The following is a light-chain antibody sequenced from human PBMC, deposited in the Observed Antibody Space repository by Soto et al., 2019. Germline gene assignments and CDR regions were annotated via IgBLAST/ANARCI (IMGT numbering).Light chain of an antibody. CDR1: SSDVGGYNY. V-gene: IGLV2-11*01. CDR2: DVN. CDR3: CSYAGDYTFV. Sequence: QSDLTQPRSVSGSPGQSVTISCAGTSSDVGGYNYVSWNQQYPGKAPKLLIFDVNKRHSGVPDRFSGSKSGNTASLTISGLQAEDEADYYCCSYAGDYTFVFGTGTKVTVL. J-gene: IGLJ1*01.